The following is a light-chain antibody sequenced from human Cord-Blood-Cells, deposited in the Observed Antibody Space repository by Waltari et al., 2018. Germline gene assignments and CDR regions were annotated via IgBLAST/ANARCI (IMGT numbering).Light chain of an antibody. CDR2: EGS. CDR1: SSVVGGSTL. CDR3: CSYAGSSIWV. J-gene: IGLJ3*02. Sequence: QSARTQPASVSGSPGQSITLSCLGTSSVVGGSTLVSWYQQHPGKAPKLMIYEGSKRPSGVSNRFSGSKSGNTASLTISGLQAEDEADYYCCSYAGSSIWVFGGGTKLTVL. V-gene: IGLV2-23*01.